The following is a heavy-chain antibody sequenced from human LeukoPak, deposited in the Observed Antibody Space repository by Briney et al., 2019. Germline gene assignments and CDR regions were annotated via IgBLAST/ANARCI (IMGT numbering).Heavy chain of an antibody. CDR1: GFTFTSSA. V-gene: IGHV1-58*02. Sequence: TSVKVSCKASGFTFTSSAMQWVRQARGQRLEWIGWIVVGSGNTNYAQKFQERVTITRDMSTSTAYMELSSLRSEGTAVYYCAADQGGDYYGSGSYYGYWGQGTLVTVSS. CDR3: AADQGGDYYGSGSYYGY. D-gene: IGHD3-10*01. CDR2: IVVGSGNT. J-gene: IGHJ4*02.